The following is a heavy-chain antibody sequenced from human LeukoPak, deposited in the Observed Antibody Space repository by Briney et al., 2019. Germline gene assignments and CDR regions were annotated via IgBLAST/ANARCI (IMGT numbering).Heavy chain of an antibody. J-gene: IGHJ3*02. Sequence: SETLSLTCAVYGGSFSGYYWSWIRQPPGKGLEGIGEINHSGSTNYNPSLKSRVTISVDTSKNQFSLTLSSVTAADTAVYYCARAMTQDAFDIWGQGTMVTVSS. V-gene: IGHV4-34*01. CDR3: ARAMTQDAFDI. CDR1: GGSFSGYY. CDR2: INHSGST.